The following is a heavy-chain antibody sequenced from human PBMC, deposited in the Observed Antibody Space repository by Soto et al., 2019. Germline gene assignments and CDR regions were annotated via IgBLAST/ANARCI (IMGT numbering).Heavy chain of an antibody. D-gene: IGHD3-3*02. CDR2: ISSSSSTI. J-gene: IGHJ6*03. CDR1: GFTFSSYS. CDR3: ARDPMFGVVIIHYYYYYMDV. V-gene: IGHV3-48*01. Sequence: EVQLVESGGGLVQPGGSLRLSCAASGFTFSSYSMNWVRQAPGKGLEWVSYISSSSSTIYYADSVKGRFTISRDNAKNSLYLQMNSLRAEDTAVYYCARDPMFGVVIIHYYYYYMDVWGKGTTVTVSS.